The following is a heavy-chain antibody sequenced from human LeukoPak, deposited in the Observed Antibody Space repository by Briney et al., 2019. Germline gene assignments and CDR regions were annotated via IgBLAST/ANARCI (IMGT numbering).Heavy chain of an antibody. Sequence: GGSLRLSCAASGFTFSSYAVHWVRQAPGKGLEWVAVISYDGSNKYYADSVKGRFTISRDNSKNTLYLQMNSLRAEDTAVYYCARAPHYYDSSGYFYWGQGTLVTVSS. CDR3: ARAPHYYDSSGYFY. D-gene: IGHD3-22*01. V-gene: IGHV3-30-3*01. CDR1: GFTFSSYA. CDR2: ISYDGSNK. J-gene: IGHJ4*02.